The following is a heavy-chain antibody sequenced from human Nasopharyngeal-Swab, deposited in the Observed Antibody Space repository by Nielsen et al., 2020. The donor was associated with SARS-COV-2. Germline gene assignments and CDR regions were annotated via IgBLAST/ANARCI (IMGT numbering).Heavy chain of an antibody. J-gene: IGHJ4*02. CDR2: VKQDGTEK. CDR3: ARDEILDY. V-gene: IGHV3-7*01. Sequence: GGSLRLSCAASGFTFSAYWMTWVPQAPGKGLEWVANVKQDGTEKYSVDPVKGRFTISRDNAKNSLYLHMNSLRAEDTAVYYCARDEILDYWGQGTLVTVSS. CDR1: GFTFSAYW. D-gene: IGHD2/OR15-2a*01.